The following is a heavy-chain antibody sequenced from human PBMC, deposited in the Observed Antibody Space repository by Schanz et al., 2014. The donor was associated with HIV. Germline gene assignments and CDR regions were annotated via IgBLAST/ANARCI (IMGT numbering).Heavy chain of an antibody. CDR3: ARGARDCTNGVCGGYYFDY. CDR2: INPNSGGT. Sequence: QVQLVQSGAAVKKPGASVKVSCKASGYTFIGYYMHWVRQAPGQGLEWMGWINPNSGGTDYAQKFQGMVTLTRDTSISTAYMELSRLRSDDTAVYYCARGARDCTNGVCGGYYFDYWGQGTLVTVSS. CDR1: GYTFIGYY. J-gene: IGHJ4*02. V-gene: IGHV1-2*02. D-gene: IGHD2-8*01.